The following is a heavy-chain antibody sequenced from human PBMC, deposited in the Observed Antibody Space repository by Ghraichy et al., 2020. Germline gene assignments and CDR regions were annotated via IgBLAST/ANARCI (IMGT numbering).Heavy chain of an antibody. J-gene: IGHJ4*02. Sequence: SETLSLTCTVSGGSISSYYWSWIRQPPGKGLEWVGYIYYSGSTNYNPSLKSRVTISVDTSKNQFSLKLSSVTAADTAVYYCARTPRRGGSYPFDYWGQGTLVTVSS. CDR1: GGSISSYY. D-gene: IGHD1-26*01. CDR3: ARTPRRGGSYPFDY. CDR2: IYYSGST. V-gene: IGHV4-59*08.